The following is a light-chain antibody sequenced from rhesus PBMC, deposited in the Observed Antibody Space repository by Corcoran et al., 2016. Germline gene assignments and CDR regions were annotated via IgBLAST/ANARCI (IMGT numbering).Light chain of an antibody. V-gene: IGKV3-42*03. CDR2: GAS. J-gene: IGKJ1*01. Sequence: EIVMTQSPATLSLSPGERATLSCRASQSVSSSLAWYQQKPGQAPRLLIYGASSRAPGIPDRCSGSWSGREFTLTISSREPEDFAVYYFQQYSNWPWTFGQGTKVEIK. CDR3: QQYSNWPWT. CDR1: QSVSSS.